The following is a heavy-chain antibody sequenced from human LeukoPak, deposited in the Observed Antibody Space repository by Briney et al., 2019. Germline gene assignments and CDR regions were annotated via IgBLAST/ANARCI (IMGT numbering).Heavy chain of an antibody. CDR3: ARDLSSGYYAGFDY. CDR2: IYCSGST. CDR1: GGSFSSNY. Sequence: SETLSLTCAVYGGSFSSNYWSWIRQPPGKGLEWIGYIYCSGSTNYNPSLKSRVTISVDTSTNQFSLKLSSVTAADTAVYYCARDLSSGYYAGFDYWGQGTLVTVSS. J-gene: IGHJ4*02. V-gene: IGHV4-59*01. D-gene: IGHD3-22*01.